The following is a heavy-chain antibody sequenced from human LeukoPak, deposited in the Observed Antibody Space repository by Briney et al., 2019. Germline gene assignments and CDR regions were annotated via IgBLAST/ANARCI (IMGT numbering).Heavy chain of an antibody. CDR2: IWYDGSNK. D-gene: IGHD3-10*01. J-gene: IGHJ4*02. CDR3: ARAAEGTRFDY. CDR1: GFTLSSYG. V-gene: IGHV3-33*08. Sequence: SGGSLRLSCAASGFTLSSYGKYWVRQAPGKGVGWVAVIWYDGSNKYYADSVKGRFTISRDNSKNTLYLQMNSLRAEDTAVYYCARAAEGTRFDYWGQGTLVTVSS.